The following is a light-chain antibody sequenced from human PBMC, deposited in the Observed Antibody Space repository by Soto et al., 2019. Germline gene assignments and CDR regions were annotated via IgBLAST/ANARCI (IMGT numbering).Light chain of an antibody. V-gene: IGKV1-39*01. Sequence: DIQMTQSPSSLSASVGDRVTITCRASQSITSYLNWYQQKPGQAPQLLIYAASCLQSGVPSRFSGSGSGTDFTLTISSLQHEDFATYFCQQSYTTPWTFGQGTQVEVK. CDR1: QSITSY. J-gene: IGKJ1*01. CDR3: QQSYTTPWT. CDR2: AAS.